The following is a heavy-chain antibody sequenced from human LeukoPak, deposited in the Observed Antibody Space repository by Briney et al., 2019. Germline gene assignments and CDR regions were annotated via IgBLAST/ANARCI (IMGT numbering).Heavy chain of an antibody. CDR1: GFTFSDYY. CDR3: ARGRFFGVVNLNFDY. Sequence: PGGSLRLSCAASGFTFSDYYMNWLRQAPGKGLEWVSYISSSGSTIYYADSVKGRFTISRDNAKNSLYLQMNSLRAEDTAVYYCARGRFFGVVNLNFDYWGQGTLVTVSS. V-gene: IGHV3-11*01. J-gene: IGHJ4*02. CDR2: ISSSGSTI. D-gene: IGHD3-3*01.